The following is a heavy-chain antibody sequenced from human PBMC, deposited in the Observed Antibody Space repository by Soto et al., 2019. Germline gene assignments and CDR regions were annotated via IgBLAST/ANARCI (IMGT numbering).Heavy chain of an antibody. CDR3: ARGITLPTPLDY. CDR1: GYTFTSYA. Sequence: QVQLVQSGAEEKKPGASVKVSCKASGYTFTSYAMHWVRQAAGQRLEWIGWINAGNGNTKYSQKFQGRVTITRDTSASTAYMELSSLRSEDTSVYYCARGITLPTPLDYWGQGTLVTVSS. CDR2: INAGNGNT. J-gene: IGHJ4*02. V-gene: IGHV1-3*05. D-gene: IGHD1-20*01.